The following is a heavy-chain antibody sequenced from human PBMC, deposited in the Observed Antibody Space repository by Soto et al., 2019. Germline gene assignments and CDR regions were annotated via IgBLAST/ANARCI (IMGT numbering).Heavy chain of an antibody. D-gene: IGHD3-16*02. CDR2: ISYDGSNK. V-gene: IGHV3-30*04. CDR3: ARDRLRLGELSLLGYFDY. J-gene: IGHJ4*02. CDR1: GFTFSRHT. Sequence: QVQLEESGGGVVQRGRSLRLSCAASGFTFSRHTMHWVRQAPGKGLEWVASISYDGSNKYYADSVKGRFTISRDNSKNTLSVQMDSLRAEDTAVYYCARDRLRLGELSLLGYFDYWGQGTLVTVSS.